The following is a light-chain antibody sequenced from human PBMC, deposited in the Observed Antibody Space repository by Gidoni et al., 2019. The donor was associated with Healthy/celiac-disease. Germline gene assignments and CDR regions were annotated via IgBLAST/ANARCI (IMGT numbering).Light chain of an antibody. J-gene: IGKJ4*01. CDR2: DAS. CDR3: QQRRNWPT. Sequence: VFTQSPATLSLSPVERATLSCTASQSGSSYLAWYQEKPGQAPRLLIYDASNRATVIPARFIGSGSGADFTINISSLEPEDCAVYYCQQRRNWPTFGGGTKVEIK. CDR1: QSGSSY. V-gene: IGKV3-11*01.